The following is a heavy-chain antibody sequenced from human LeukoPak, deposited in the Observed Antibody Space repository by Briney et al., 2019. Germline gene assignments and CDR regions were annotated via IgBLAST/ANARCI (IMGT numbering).Heavy chain of an antibody. V-gene: IGHV4-61*01. CDR3: ARADGYSGSYYAFDI. D-gene: IGHD1-26*01. Sequence: SETLSLTCAVSGYSISSGYYWGWIRQPPGKGLEWIGYIYYSGSTNYNPSLKSRVTISVDTSKNQFSLKLSSVTAADTAVYYCARADGYSGSYYAFDIWGQGTMVTVSS. J-gene: IGHJ3*02. CDR1: GYSISSGYY. CDR2: IYYSGST.